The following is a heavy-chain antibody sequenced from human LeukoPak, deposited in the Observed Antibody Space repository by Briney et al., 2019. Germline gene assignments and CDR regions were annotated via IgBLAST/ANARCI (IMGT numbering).Heavy chain of an antibody. J-gene: IGHJ4*02. CDR1: GFTFSSYA. D-gene: IGHD3-10*01. CDR3: ARDGESGLLTMVRGVPLYYFDY. CDR2: ISYDGSNK. Sequence: QPGRSLRLSCAASGFTFSSYAMHWVRQAPGKGLEWVAVISYDGSNKYYADSVRGRFTISRDNSKNTLYLQMNSLRAEDTAVYYCARDGESGLLTMVRGVPLYYFDYWGQGTLVTVSS. V-gene: IGHV3-30-3*01.